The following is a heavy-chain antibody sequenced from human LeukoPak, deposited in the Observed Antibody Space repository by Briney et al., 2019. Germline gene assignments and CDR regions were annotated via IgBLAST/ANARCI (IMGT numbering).Heavy chain of an antibody. CDR3: AKDSETWTRIVVAGNAFNI. CDR1: GFTFSSYA. V-gene: IGHV3-30-3*01. CDR2: ISYDGSNK. D-gene: IGHD6-19*01. Sequence: GGSLRLSCAASGFTFSSYAMHWVRQAPGEGLEWVAVISYDGSNKYYADSVEGRFTISRDNSKNTLFLQMSSLRAEDTAVYYCAKDSETWTRIVVAGNAFNIWGQGTTVTVSS. J-gene: IGHJ3*02.